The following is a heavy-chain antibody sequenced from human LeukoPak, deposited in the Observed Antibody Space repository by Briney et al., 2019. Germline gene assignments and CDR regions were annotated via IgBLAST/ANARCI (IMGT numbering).Heavy chain of an antibody. J-gene: IGHJ4*02. CDR2: ISSSSGNT. V-gene: IGHV1-18*01. CDR3: VRGAGHDYVWGSYRYIAY. CDR1: GFTFSSYG. D-gene: IGHD3-16*02. Sequence: ASVKVSCKASGFTFSSYGISWVRQAPGQGLEWMGWISSSSGNTDYAQKFQGRVTMTTDKSTSTAYMELRSLRSDDTAVYYCVRGAGHDYVWGSYRYIAYWGQGALVTVSS.